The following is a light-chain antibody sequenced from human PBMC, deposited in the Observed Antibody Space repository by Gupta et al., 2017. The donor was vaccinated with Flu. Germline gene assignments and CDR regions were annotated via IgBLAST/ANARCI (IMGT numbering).Light chain of an antibody. J-gene: IGKJ4*01. CDR1: QSGLYSSNNKNY. Sequence: IVMTQSPDSLAVSLGERATINCKSSQSGLYSSNNKNYLAWYQQKPGQPPNLLIYWASTRESGLPDRFSGRASATDMSLTISMRPAEDVTVYCRQLDYGTRNTFGGGTRLEMK. CDR2: WAS. V-gene: IGKV4-1*01. CDR3: QLDYGTRNT.